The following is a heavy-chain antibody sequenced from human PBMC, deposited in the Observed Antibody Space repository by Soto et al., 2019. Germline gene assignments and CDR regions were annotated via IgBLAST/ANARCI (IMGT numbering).Heavy chain of an antibody. J-gene: IGHJ1*01. CDR3: AKDRPLTTVTTPPRYFQH. D-gene: IGHD4-17*01. CDR2: ISGSGGST. V-gene: IGHV3-23*01. CDR1: GFTFSSYA. Sequence: GGSLRLSCAASGFTFSSYAMSWVRQAPGKGLEWVSAISGSGGSTYYADSVKGRFTISRDNSKNTLYLQMNSLRAEDTAVYYCAKDRPLTTVTTPPRYFQHGGQGTLVNACS.